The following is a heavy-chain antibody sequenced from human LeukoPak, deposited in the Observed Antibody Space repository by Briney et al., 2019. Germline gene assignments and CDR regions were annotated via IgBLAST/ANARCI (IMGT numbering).Heavy chain of an antibody. V-gene: IGHV3-11*01. Sequence: GGSLRLSCVVSGFIFSDYYMSWIRQTPGKGLEFISYISGSGDAIYYTDSVKGRFTISRDNAKNSLYLQLDSLSAEDTAVYYCASLYDSTGFCFDYWGQGALVTVSS. CDR2: ISGSGDAI. CDR1: GFIFSDYY. J-gene: IGHJ4*02. D-gene: IGHD3-22*01. CDR3: ASLYDSTGFCFDY.